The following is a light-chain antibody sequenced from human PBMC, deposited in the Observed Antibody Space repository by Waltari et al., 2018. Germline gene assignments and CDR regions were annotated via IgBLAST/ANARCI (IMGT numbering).Light chain of an antibody. Sequence: DIQMTQATSSLSASVGDRVTITCQASQDISNYLNCYQQKPGKAPKLLIYDASNLETGVPSRFSGSGSGTDFTFTISSLQPEDIATYYCQQYDNLPPLTFGGGTKVEIK. V-gene: IGKV1-33*01. CDR3: QQYDNLPPLT. CDR1: QDISNY. J-gene: IGKJ4*01. CDR2: DAS.